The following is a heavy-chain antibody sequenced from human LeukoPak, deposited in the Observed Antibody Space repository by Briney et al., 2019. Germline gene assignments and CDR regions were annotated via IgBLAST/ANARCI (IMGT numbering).Heavy chain of an antibody. V-gene: IGHV3-7*01. J-gene: IGHJ4*02. D-gene: IGHD3-10*01. Sequence: GGSLRLSCAASGFTFSSYWMSWVRQAPGKGLEWVANIKQDGSEKYYVDSVKGRFTISRDNAKNSLYLQMNSLRAEDTAVYYCARASGGFYGSGSSDYWSQGTLVTVSS. CDR2: IKQDGSEK. CDR1: GFTFSSYW. CDR3: ARASGGFYGSGSSDY.